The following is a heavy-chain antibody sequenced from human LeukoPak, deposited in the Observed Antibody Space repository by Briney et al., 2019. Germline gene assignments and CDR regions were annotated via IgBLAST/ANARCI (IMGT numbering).Heavy chain of an antibody. J-gene: IGHJ4*02. CDR3: ARGRIVVVPAATPAYYFDY. CDR1: GYTFTGYY. Sequence: ASVKVSCKASGYTFTGYYMHWVRQAPGQGLEWMGWINPNSGGTNYAQKFQGWVTMTRDTSISTAYMELSRLRSDDTAVYYYARGRIVVVPAATPAYYFDYWGQGTLVTVSS. D-gene: IGHD2-2*01. CDR2: INPNSGGT. V-gene: IGHV1-2*04.